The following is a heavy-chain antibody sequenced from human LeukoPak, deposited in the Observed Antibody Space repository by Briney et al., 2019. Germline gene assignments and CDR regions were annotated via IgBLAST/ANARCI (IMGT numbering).Heavy chain of an antibody. J-gene: IGHJ6*02. Sequence: SETLSLTCTVSDGSLGSYYWSWIRQPPGKGLEWIGYIHYSGRTTYNPSLKSRVTISVDTSKNQFSLKVSSVTDADTAVYYCTRAMKMPTVTTNYYYGMDVWGQGSTVTVSS. CDR1: DGSLGSYY. V-gene: IGHV4-59*08. CDR2: IHYSGRT. D-gene: IGHD4-17*01. CDR3: TRAMKMPTVTTNYYYGMDV.